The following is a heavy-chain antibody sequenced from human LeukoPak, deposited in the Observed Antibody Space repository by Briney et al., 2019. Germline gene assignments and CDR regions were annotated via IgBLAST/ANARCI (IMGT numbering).Heavy chain of an antibody. CDR3: TRHMVAVYYVYYYYYMDV. CDR2: IYTSGST. V-gene: IGHV4-4*09. J-gene: IGHJ6*03. CDR1: GVSISSYY. Sequence: SETLSLTCTASGVSISSYYWSWIRQPPGKGLEWIGYIYTSGSTNYNPSLESRVTISVDTSKNQFSLKLCSVTAAHTAVYYCTRHMVAVYYVYYYYYMDVWGKGTTVTVSS. D-gene: IGHD3-10*02.